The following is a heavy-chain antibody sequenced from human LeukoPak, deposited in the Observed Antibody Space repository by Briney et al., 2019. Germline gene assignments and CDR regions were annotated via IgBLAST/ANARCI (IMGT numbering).Heavy chain of an antibody. Sequence: SETLSLTCAVSGGSISSSNWWSWVRQPPGKGLEWIGEINHNGNTNYNPSLKSRVTISVDTSKNQFSLKLSSVTAADTAVYYCARGQGLLWFGVRRNWFDPWGQGTLVTVSS. CDR2: INHNGNT. V-gene: IGHV4-4*02. D-gene: IGHD3-10*01. CDR3: ARGQGLLWFGVRRNWFDP. CDR1: GGSISSSNW. J-gene: IGHJ5*02.